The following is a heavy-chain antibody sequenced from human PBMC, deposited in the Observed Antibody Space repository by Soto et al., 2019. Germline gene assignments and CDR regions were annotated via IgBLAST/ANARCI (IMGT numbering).Heavy chain of an antibody. CDR2: IYYSGST. CDR3: ARGCGPKNYYYYGMDV. D-gene: IGHD1-26*01. CDR1: GGSISSYY. V-gene: IGHV4-59*01. J-gene: IGHJ6*02. Sequence: SETLSLTCTVSGGSISSYYWSWIRQPPGKGLEWIGYIYYSGSTNYNPSLKSRVTISVDTSKNQFSLKLSSVTAADTAVYYCARGCGPKNYYYYGMDVWGQGTTVT.